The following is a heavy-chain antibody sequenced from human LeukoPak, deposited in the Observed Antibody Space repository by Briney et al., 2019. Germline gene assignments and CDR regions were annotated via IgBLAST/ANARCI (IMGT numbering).Heavy chain of an antibody. D-gene: IGHD4-17*01. Sequence: GGSLRLSCAASGFSFSSFAMTWVRQAPGKGLEWVSSITGGHYPAYNTDSVKGRFTISRDNSKNTLYLQMNSLRADDTAVYYCTKDPNGDYVGAFDPWGQGTLVTVSS. CDR1: GFSFSSFA. CDR3: TKDPNGDYVGAFDP. CDR2: ITGGHYPA. V-gene: IGHV3-23*01. J-gene: IGHJ5*02.